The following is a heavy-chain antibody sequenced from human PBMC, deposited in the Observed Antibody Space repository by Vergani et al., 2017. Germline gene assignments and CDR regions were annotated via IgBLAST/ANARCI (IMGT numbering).Heavy chain of an antibody. CDR2: ISYDGSNK. J-gene: IGHJ1*01. D-gene: IGHD6-13*01. CDR3: AATGYSSSWYPYFQH. Sequence: QVQLVESGGGVVQPGRSLRLSCAASGFTFSSYGMHWVRQAPGKGLEWVAVISYDGSNKYYADSVKGRFTISRDNSKNTLYLQMNSLRAEDTAVYYCAATGYSSSWYPYFQHWGQGALVTVSS. CDR1: GFTFSSYG. V-gene: IGHV3-30*03.